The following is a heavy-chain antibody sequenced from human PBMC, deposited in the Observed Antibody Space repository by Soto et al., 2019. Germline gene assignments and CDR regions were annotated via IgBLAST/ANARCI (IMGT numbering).Heavy chain of an antibody. D-gene: IGHD3-10*01. V-gene: IGHV4-30-4*01. J-gene: IGHJ6*02. CDR1: GGSISSGDYY. CDR2: IYYSGST. Sequence: TSETLSLTCTVSGGSISSGDYYWSWIRQPPGKGLEWIGYIYYSGSTYYNPSPKSRVTISVDTSKNQFSLKLSSVTAADTAVYYCARGGYSYGSGSYDGMDVWGQGTTVTVSS. CDR3: ARGGYSYGSGSYDGMDV.